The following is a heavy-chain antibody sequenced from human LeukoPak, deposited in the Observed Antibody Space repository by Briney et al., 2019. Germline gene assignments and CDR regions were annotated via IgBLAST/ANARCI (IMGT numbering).Heavy chain of an antibody. CDR1: GGCISSYY. CDR3: ASLLSTGRIDY. CDR2: IYYSGST. D-gene: IGHD2-15*01. J-gene: IGHJ4*02. Sequence: SETLSLTCTVSGGCISSYYWSWIRQPPGKGLEWIGYIYYSGSTNYNPSLKSRVTISVDTSKNQFSLKLSSVTAADTAVYYCASLLSTGRIDYWGQGTLVTVSS. V-gene: IGHV4-59*08.